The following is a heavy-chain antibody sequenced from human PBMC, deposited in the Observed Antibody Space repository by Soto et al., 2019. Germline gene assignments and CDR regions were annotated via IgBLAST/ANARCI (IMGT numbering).Heavy chain of an antibody. CDR1: GFTFSSYS. Sequence: GGSLRLSCAASGFTFSSYSMNRVRQAPGKGLEWVSYISSSSSTIYYADSVKGRFTISRDNAKNSLYLQMNSLRDEDTAVYYCARARVRSYYGSAYYYGMDVWGQGTTVTVSS. D-gene: IGHD1-26*01. V-gene: IGHV3-48*02. CDR3: ARARVRSYYGSAYYYGMDV. CDR2: ISSSSSTI. J-gene: IGHJ6*02.